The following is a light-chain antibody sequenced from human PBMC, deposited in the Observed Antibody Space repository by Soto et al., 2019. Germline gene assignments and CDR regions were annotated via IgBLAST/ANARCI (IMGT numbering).Light chain of an antibody. CDR2: DDD. V-gene: IGLV6-57*01. CDR1: SGSIANNY. J-gene: IGLJ2*01. Sequence: NFMLTQPHSVSESPGKTVTISCTRSSGSIANNYVQWYQQRPGSSPTTVIFDDDQRRSGVPDRFSGSIDSSSNSASLTISGLKTEDEADYYFQSYDSSKVVFGGGTKLTV. CDR3: QSYDSSKVV.